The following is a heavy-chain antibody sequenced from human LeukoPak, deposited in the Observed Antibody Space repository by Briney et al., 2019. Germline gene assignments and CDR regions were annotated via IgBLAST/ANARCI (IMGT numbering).Heavy chain of an antibody. J-gene: IGHJ4*02. CDR1: GFTFSSYA. Sequence: GGSLRLSCAVSGFTFSSYAMSWVRQAPGKGLEWVSGISGSGDSTSYADSVKGRFSVSRDNSKNTLYPQMNSLRAEDTALYYCARNISSGWYVDYWGPGTLVTVSS. CDR3: ARNISSGWYVDY. V-gene: IGHV3-23*01. CDR2: ISGSGDST. D-gene: IGHD6-19*01.